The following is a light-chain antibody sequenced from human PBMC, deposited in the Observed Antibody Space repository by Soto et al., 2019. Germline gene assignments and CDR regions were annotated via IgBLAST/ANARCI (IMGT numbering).Light chain of an antibody. J-gene: IGKJ5*01. CDR3: QQYAIT. V-gene: IGKV1-5*03. CDR1: QTISSW. CDR2: KAS. Sequence: DIQMTQSPSTLSGSVGDRVTITCRASQTISSWLAWYQQKPGKAPKLLIYKASSLESGVPSRFSGSGSGTEFTLTISSLQPDDFATYYCQQYAITFGQGTRLEIK.